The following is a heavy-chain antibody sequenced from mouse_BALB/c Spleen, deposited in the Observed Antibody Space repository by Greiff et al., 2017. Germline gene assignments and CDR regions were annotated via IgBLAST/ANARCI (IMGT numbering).Heavy chain of an antibody. CDR1: GYAFSSYW. J-gene: IGHJ2*01. Sequence: QVQLQQSGAELVRPGSSVKISCKASGYAFSSYWMNWVKQRPGQGLEWIGQIYPGDGDTNYNGKFKGKATLTADKSSSTAYMQLSSLTSEDSAVYFCARYRYDVYYFDYWGQGTTLTVSS. D-gene: IGHD2-14*01. CDR3: ARYRYDVYYFDY. CDR2: IYPGDGDT. V-gene: IGHV1-80*01.